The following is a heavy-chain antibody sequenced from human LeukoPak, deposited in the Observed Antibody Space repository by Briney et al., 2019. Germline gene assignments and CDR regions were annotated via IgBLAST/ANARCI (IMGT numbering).Heavy chain of an antibody. Sequence: GESLQISCQGSGYSFTSYWIGWVRQMPGKGLEWMGIIYPGDSDTRYSPSFQGQVTISADKSISTAYLQWSSLKASDTAMYYCARLSPVGAAGSVYFGYWGQGTLVTVSS. CDR2: IYPGDSDT. CDR1: GYSFTSYW. D-gene: IGHD6-13*01. V-gene: IGHV5-51*01. J-gene: IGHJ4*02. CDR3: ARLSPVGAAGSVYFGY.